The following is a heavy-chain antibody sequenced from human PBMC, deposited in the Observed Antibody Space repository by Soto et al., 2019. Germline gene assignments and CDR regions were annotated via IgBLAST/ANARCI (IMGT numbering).Heavy chain of an antibody. V-gene: IGHV4-38-2*01. Sequence: PSETLSLTCAVSGYSISSGYFWGCLRQPPGKGLEWIGHMYHSGSIYYNPSLQSRVTISMDTSKNEFSLKLTSVTAADTAVYYCGRQKGGGIYGDYVADWGQGTLVTVSS. CDR3: GRQKGGGIYGDYVAD. D-gene: IGHD4-17*01. CDR1: GYSISSGYF. J-gene: IGHJ4*02. CDR2: MYHSGSI.